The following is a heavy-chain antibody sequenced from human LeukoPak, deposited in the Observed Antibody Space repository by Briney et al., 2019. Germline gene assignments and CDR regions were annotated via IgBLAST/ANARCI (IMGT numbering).Heavy chain of an antibody. CDR1: GFTFSNAW. V-gene: IGHV3-15*01. J-gene: IGHJ3*02. CDR3: TTIGDYGTGAFDI. Sequence: PGGSLRLSCAASGFTFSNAWMSWVRQAPGKGLEWVGRIKSKTDSGTTDYAAPVKGRFTISRDDSKNTLYLQMNSLKTEDTAVYYCTTIGDYGTGAFDIWGQGTMVTVSS. CDR2: IKSKTDSGTT. D-gene: IGHD4-17*01.